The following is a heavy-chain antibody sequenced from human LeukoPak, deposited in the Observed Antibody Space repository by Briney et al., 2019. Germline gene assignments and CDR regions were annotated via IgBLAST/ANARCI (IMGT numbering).Heavy chain of an antibody. CDR3: ARDVVRGVSDALDI. Sequence: GGSLRLSCAASGFTFSSYAMHWVRQAPGKGLEWVAVISYDGSNTYYADSVKGRFTISRDNSKNTLYLQMNSLRVEDTAIYYCARDVVRGVSDALDIWGQGTMVTVSS. J-gene: IGHJ3*02. V-gene: IGHV3-30*07. D-gene: IGHD3-10*01. CDR2: ISYDGSNT. CDR1: GFTFSSYA.